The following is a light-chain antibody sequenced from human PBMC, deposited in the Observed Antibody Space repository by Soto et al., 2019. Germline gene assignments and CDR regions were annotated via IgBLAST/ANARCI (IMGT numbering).Light chain of an antibody. Sequence: IQLTQSPSSLSASIGDRVTITCRASQDISSFLAWYQQKPGKAPKLLIYAASTLQSGVPSRFSGSGSGTDFTLTISSLQPEDCATYFCEQLNSYPLTVGQGTRLVIK. CDR1: QDISSF. CDR2: AAS. J-gene: IGKJ5*01. V-gene: IGKV1-9*01. CDR3: EQLNSYPLT.